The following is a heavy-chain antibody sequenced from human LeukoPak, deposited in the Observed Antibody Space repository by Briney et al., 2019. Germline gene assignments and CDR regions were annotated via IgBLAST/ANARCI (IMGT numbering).Heavy chain of an antibody. V-gene: IGHV3-30*03. CDR1: GFTFSSYG. CDR3: ARVSTNDRRNAFDI. D-gene: IGHD2-8*01. CDR2: ISYDGSNK. J-gene: IGHJ3*02. Sequence: GRSLRLSCAASGFTFSSYGMHWVRQAPGKGLEWVAVISYDGSNKYYADSVKGRFTISRDNSKNTLYLQMNSLRAEDTAVYYCARVSTNDRRNAFDIWGQGTMVTVSS.